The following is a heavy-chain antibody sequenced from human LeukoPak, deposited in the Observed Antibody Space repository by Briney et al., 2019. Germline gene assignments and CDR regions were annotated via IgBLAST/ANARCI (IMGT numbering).Heavy chain of an antibody. J-gene: IGHJ4*02. Sequence: GGSLRPSCAASGFTFSSHSMIWVRQAPGKGLQWVSSINTDSTYIKYEDSLKGRFTISRDNAKSSLFLQMNSLRAEDTAVYYCARLTYYYDSSVDYWGQGTLVTVSS. CDR3: ARLTYYYDSSVDY. CDR1: GFTFSSHS. D-gene: IGHD3-22*01. V-gene: IGHV3-21*01. CDR2: INTDSTYI.